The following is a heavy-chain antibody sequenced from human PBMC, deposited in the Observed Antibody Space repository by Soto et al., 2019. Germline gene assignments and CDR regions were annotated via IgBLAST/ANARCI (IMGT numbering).Heavy chain of an antibody. CDR1: GFTFSNYW. V-gene: IGHV3-7*01. Sequence: GGSLRLSCAASGFTFSNYWMSWVCQAPGKGLEWVANIKQDGSDIYYVDSVKGRFTISRDNARNSLYLQMNSLRAEDTAVYYCARLANYFDFWGQGTLVTVSS. J-gene: IGHJ4*02. CDR3: ARLANYFDF. CDR2: IKQDGSDI.